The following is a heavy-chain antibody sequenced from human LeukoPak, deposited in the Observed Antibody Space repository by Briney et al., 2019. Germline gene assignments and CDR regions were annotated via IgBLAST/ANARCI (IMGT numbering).Heavy chain of an antibody. J-gene: IGHJ4*02. Sequence: GASVKVSCKASGYTFTDYYMHWVRQAPGQGPEWMGWINPNSGGTKYAQKFQGRVTMTRDTSISTAYMELSRLRSDDTAVYYCARLQEMATIPFILEPFDYWGQGTLVTVSS. CDR1: GYTFTDYY. D-gene: IGHD5-24*01. CDR3: ARLQEMATIPFILEPFDY. CDR2: INPNSGGT. V-gene: IGHV1-2*02.